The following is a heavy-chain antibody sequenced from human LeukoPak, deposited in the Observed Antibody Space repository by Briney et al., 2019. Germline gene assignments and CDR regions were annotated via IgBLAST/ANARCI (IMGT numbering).Heavy chain of an antibody. J-gene: IGHJ4*02. D-gene: IGHD6-19*01. CDR3: ASDSSGWYDY. V-gene: IGHV1-18*01. Sequence: ASVKVSCKASGYTFTSYDINWVRQATGQGLEWMGWMNPNSGNTNYAQKLQGRVTMTTDTSTSTAYMELRSLRSDDTAVYYCASDSSGWYDYWGQGTLVTVSS. CDR2: MNPNSGNT. CDR1: GYTFTSYD.